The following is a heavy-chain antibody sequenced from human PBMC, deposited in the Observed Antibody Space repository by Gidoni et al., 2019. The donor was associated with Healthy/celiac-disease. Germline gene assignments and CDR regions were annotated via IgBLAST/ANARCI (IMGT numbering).Heavy chain of an antibody. V-gene: IGHV4-39*01. CDR1: GGSISSSSYY. CDR3: ARHSGSSWYEFPVGWFDP. Sequence: QLQLQESGPGLVKPSETLSLTCTVAGGSISSSSYYWGWIRQPPGKGLEWIVSIYYSGSTYYNPSLKSRVTISVDTSKNQFSLKLSSVTAADTAVYYCARHSGSSWYEFPVGWFDPWGQGTLVTVSS. D-gene: IGHD6-13*01. CDR2: IYYSGST. J-gene: IGHJ5*02.